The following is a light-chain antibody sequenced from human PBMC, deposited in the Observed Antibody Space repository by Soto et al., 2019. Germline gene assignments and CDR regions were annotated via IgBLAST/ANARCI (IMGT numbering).Light chain of an antibody. V-gene: IGKV3-20*01. CDR2: GAS. CDR3: RQYDSSPPVFT. Sequence: EIVLTQSPGTLSLSPGERATLSCRASQSVSSSYLAWYQQKPGQAPSLLIYGASNRATGIPDRFSGSGSGTDLPLTIIRPEPEDFAVYSSRQYDSSPPVFTFGPGTKVDIK. CDR1: QSVSSSY. J-gene: IGKJ3*01.